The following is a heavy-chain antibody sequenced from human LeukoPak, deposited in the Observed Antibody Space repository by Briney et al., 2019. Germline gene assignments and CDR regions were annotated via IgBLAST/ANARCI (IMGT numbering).Heavy chain of an antibody. CDR2: ISSSSSYI. J-gene: IGHJ4*02. CDR1: GFTFSSYS. Sequence: GGSPRLSCAASGFTFSSYSMNWVRQAPGKGLEWVSFISSSSSYIYYADSMKGRFTISRDNAKNSLYLQMNSLKAEDTAVYYCARGEWSSSPFDYWGQGTLVTVSS. V-gene: IGHV3-21*01. D-gene: IGHD6-6*01. CDR3: ARGEWSSSPFDY.